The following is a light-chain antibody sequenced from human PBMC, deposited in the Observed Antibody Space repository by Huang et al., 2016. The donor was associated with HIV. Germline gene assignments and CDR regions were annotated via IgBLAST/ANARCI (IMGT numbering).Light chain of an antibody. Sequence: IQMAQSPPSLAGFIGDRVTISCRASQNIIKFVNWYQHKPGKAPKLLIYAASSVHSDVPSRFSGSGAGTDFTLTINGLRPEDSATYYCQQSYHSPSPSFGGGTKVEIK. V-gene: IGKV1-39*01. CDR2: AAS. J-gene: IGKJ4*01. CDR1: QNIIKF. CDR3: QQSYHSPSPS.